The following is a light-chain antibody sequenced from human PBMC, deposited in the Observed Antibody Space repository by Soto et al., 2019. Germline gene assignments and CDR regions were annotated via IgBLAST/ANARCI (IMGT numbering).Light chain of an antibody. CDR1: QSVSSSY. J-gene: IGKJ2*01. CDR2: GAS. CDR3: QQYGSSPRYT. Sequence: EIVLTQSPGTLSLSPGERATLSCRASQSVSSSYLAWYQQKPGQAPRLLIYGASSRATGIPDRFSGSGSGTSFTLPISRLEPEDFAVYYCQQYGSSPRYTFGQGPKLEIK. V-gene: IGKV3-20*01.